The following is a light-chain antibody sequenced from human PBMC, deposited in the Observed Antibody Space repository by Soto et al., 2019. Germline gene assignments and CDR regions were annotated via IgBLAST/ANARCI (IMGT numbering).Light chain of an antibody. Sequence: QSVLTQPASVSGSPGQSITISCTGTSSDVGGYNYVSWYQQHPGKAPKLMIYDVSNRPSGVSNRFSGSKSGNTASLTISGFQAEDEADYYCSPYTSSSTPYVFGTGTKVTVL. V-gene: IGLV2-14*01. CDR1: SSDVGGYNY. J-gene: IGLJ1*01. CDR2: DVS. CDR3: SPYTSSSTPYV.